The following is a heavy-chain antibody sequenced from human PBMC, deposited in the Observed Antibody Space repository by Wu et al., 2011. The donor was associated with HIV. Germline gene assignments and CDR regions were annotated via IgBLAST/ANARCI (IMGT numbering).Heavy chain of an antibody. Sequence: SGYTFTSYDINWVRQATGQGLEWMGWMNPNSGNTGYAQKFQGRVTMTRNTSISTAYMELSSLRSEDTAVYYCARVPSWLAAIDFYYMDVWGKGTTVTVSS. CDR1: GYTFTSYD. CDR3: ARVPSWLAAIDFYYMDV. D-gene: IGHD2-15*01. J-gene: IGHJ6*03. V-gene: IGHV1-8*02. CDR2: MNPNSGNT.